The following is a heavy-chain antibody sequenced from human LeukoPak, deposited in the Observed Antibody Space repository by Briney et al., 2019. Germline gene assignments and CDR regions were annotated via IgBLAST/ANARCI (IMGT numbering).Heavy chain of an antibody. J-gene: IGHJ4*02. CDR1: GFTFSSYE. Sequence: GGSLRLSCAASGFTFSSYEMNWVRQAPGKGLEWVSYISSSGSTICYADSVKGRFTISRDNAKNSLYLQMNSLRAEDTAVYYCAREGQWLPFDYWGQGTLVTVSS. V-gene: IGHV3-48*03. D-gene: IGHD5-12*01. CDR2: ISSSGSTI. CDR3: AREGQWLPFDY.